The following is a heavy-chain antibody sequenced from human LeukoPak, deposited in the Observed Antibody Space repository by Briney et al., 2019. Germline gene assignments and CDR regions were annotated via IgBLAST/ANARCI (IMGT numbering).Heavy chain of an antibody. J-gene: IGHJ6*02. Sequence: GGSLRLSCSTSGFTFSNCGMSWVRQAPGKGLQWLSVIGGDGTTYYADSVKGRFTVSRDNSENTLYLQMNSLRAEDTAVYYCAKGPYGLGIYYGMDVWGQGTTVTV. CDR3: AKGPYGLGIYYGMDV. D-gene: IGHD3-10*01. V-gene: IGHV3-23*01. CDR1: GFTFSNCG. CDR2: IGGDGTT.